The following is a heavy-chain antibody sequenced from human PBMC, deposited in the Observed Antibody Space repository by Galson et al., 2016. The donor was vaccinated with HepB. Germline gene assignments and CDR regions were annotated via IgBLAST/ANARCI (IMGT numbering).Heavy chain of an antibody. V-gene: IGHV3-23*01. J-gene: IGHJ4*02. Sequence: SLRLSCAASGFTFSSCPMSSVRQAPGKGLEWVSSISGSGGSTNYADSEKGRFIISRDNSKNTVYLQMNSLRVEDTAVYYCAKDLDIVVVPSAIDYWGQGTLVTVSS. CDR2: ISGSGGST. CDR3: AKDLDIVVVPSAIDY. D-gene: IGHD2-2*01. CDR1: GFTFSSCP.